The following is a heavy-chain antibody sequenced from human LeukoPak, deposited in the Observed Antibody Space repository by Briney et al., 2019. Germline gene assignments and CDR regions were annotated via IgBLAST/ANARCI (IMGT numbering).Heavy chain of an antibody. D-gene: IGHD5-18*01. Sequence: ASVKVSCKASGGTFSSYAISWVRQAPGQGLECMGGIIPIFGTANYAQKFQGRVTTTADKSTSTAYMALSSLRSEDTAVYYCARAFSGQRGYSYGPDYFDYWGQGTLVTVSS. CDR1: GGTFSSYA. J-gene: IGHJ4*02. CDR3: ARAFSGQRGYSYGPDYFDY. CDR2: IIPIFGTA. V-gene: IGHV1-69*06.